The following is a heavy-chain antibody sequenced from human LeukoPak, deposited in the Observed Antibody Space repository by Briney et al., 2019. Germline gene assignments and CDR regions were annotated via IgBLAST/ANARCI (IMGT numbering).Heavy chain of an antibody. CDR1: GGSISSGSYY. D-gene: IGHD1-26*01. CDR2: IYTSGGT. V-gene: IGHV4-61*02. Sequence: SQTLSLTCTVSGGSISSGSYYWSWIRQPAGKGLEWIGRIYTSGGTNYNPSLKSRVTISVDTSKNQFSLKLSSVTAADTAVYYCARDDGGSYFFECWGQGTLVTVSS. J-gene: IGHJ4*02. CDR3: ARDDGGSYFFEC.